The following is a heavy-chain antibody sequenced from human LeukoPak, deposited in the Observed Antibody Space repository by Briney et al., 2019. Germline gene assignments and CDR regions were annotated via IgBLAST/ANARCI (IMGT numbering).Heavy chain of an antibody. D-gene: IGHD6-13*01. CDR1: GFTVSSNY. CDR2: IYSGGST. CDR3: ARYSSSWYFPFDY. V-gene: IGHV3-53*01. Sequence: TGGSLRLSCAASGFTVSSNYMSWVRQAPGKGLEWVSVIYSGGSTYYADSVKGRFTISRDNSKNTLYLQMNNLRAEDTAVYYCARYSSSWYFPFDYWGQGTLVTVSS. J-gene: IGHJ4*02.